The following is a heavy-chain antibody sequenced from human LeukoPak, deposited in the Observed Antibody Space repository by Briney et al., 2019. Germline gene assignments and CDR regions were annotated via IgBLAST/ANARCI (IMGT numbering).Heavy chain of an antibody. V-gene: IGHV4-30-4*01. D-gene: IGHD6-19*01. CDR1: GGSISSGDYY. CDR2: IYYSGST. J-gene: IGHJ4*02. CDR3: AISLYPYSSGWPSLDY. Sequence: PSETLSLTCTVSGGSISSGDYYWSWIRQPPGKGLEWIGYIYYSGSTYYNPSLKNRVTISVDTSKNQFSLKLSSVTAADTAVYYCAISLYPYSSGWPSLDYWGQGTLVTVSS.